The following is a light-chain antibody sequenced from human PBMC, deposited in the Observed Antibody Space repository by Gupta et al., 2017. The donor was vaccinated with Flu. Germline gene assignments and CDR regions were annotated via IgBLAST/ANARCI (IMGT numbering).Light chain of an antibody. J-gene: IGLJ3*02. Sequence: SSYNIGSNYLYWYQHLPGTAPILLVYANDQRPSGIPDRFSGSKSGTSGSLAISGLRSEDEADYFCAARDDNFDGGVFGGGTKLTVL. V-gene: IGLV1-47*02. CDR3: AARDDNFDGGV. CDR2: AND. CDR1: SYNIGSNY.